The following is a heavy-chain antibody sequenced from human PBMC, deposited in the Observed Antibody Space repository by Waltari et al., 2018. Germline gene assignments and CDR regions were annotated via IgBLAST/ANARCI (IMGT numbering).Heavy chain of an antibody. J-gene: IGHJ4*02. V-gene: IGHV3-30-3*01. CDR2: ISYDGSNK. Sequence: QVQLVESGGGVVQPGRSLRLSCAASGFTFSSYAMHWVRQAPGKGLEWVAVISYDGSNKYYADSVKDRFTISRDNSKNTLYLQMNSLRAEDTAVYYCARGAWVAKDYWGQGTLVTVSS. D-gene: IGHD5-12*01. CDR3: ARGAWVAKDY. CDR1: GFTFSSYA.